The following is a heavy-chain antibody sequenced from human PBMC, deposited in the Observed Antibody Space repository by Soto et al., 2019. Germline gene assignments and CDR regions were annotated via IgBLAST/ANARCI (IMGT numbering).Heavy chain of an antibody. J-gene: IGHJ4*02. D-gene: IGHD1-26*01. CDR1: GGSISRYY. Sequence: TSEPLSLTSTVSGGSISRYYWSWLRQPPGKGLEWIGYIYYSGSTNYNPSLKSRVTISVDTSKNQFSLKLSSVTAADTAVYYCARYSGSYHYYFDYWGQGTLVTVS. CDR2: IYYSGST. V-gene: IGHV4-59*01. CDR3: ARYSGSYHYYFDY.